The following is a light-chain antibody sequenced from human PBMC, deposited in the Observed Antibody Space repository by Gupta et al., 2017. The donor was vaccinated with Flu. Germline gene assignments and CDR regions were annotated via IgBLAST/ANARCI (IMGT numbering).Light chain of an antibody. CDR3: QQYGISMYT. CDR1: QSVNNNL. CDR2: GAS. Sequence: ETAFTQSTRTLSLSPGERPTLSCRASQSVNNNLLTWYQQKPGQAPRLLIYGASSRAIGIPDRFSGSGSGTEFTLTISRLEPEDFAVYYCQQYGISMYTFGQGTKLEIK. V-gene: IGKV3-20*01. J-gene: IGKJ2*01.